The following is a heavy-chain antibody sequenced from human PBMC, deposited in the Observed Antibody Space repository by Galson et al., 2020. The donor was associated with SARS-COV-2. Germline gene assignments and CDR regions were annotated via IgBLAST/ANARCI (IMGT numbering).Heavy chain of an antibody. Sequence: SETLSLTCAVYGGSFSGYYWSWIRQPPGKGLEWIGEINSSGSTNYNPSLKSRVTISVDTSKNHFSLKLSSVTAADTAVYYCARESRWELYFDHWGQGTLGTVSS. CDR2: INSSGST. CDR3: ARESRWELYFDH. V-gene: IGHV4-34*01. CDR1: GGSFSGYY. J-gene: IGHJ4*02. D-gene: IGHD1-26*01.